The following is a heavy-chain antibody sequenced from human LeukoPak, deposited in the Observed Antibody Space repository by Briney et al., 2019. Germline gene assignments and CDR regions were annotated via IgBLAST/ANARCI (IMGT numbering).Heavy chain of an antibody. CDR3: AKDPKYSSSWNWFDP. CDR2: INWDGGST. V-gene: IGHV3-43*01. J-gene: IGHJ5*02. CDR1: GFNFEDYT. D-gene: IGHD6-13*01. Sequence: GGSLRLSCAASGFNFEDYTMHWVRQTPGKGLEWVSLINWDGGSTYYADSVKGRFTISRDNSKNTLYLQMNSLRAEDTAVYYCAKDPKYSSSWNWFDPWGQGTLVTVSS.